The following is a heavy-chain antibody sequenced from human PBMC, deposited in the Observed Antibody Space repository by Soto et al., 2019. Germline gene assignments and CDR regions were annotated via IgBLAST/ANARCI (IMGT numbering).Heavy chain of an antibody. CDR3: AKDGGYSSGWYVGDAFDI. CDR1: VFTLSSYV. D-gene: IGHD6-19*01. CDR2: ISYDGSNK. V-gene: IGHV3-30*18. Sequence: PGGSLRFPYPATVFTLSSYVTQWARQAPSKGLEWVAVISYDGSNKYYADSAKGRFTISRDNSKNTLYLQMNSLRAEDTAVYYCAKDGGYSSGWYVGDAFDIWGQGTMVTVS. J-gene: IGHJ3*02.